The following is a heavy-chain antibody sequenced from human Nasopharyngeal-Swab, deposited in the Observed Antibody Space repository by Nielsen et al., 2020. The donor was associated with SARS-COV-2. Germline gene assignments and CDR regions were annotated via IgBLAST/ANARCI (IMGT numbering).Heavy chain of an antibody. CDR2: IYYSGST. CDR1: GGSSSSSSYY. Sequence: SETLSLTCTVSGGSSSSSSYYWGWIRQPPGKGLEWIGSIYYSGSTYYNPSLKSRVTISVDTSKNQFSLKLSSVTAADTAVYYCARRGRIAVAGCFDYWGQGTLVTVSS. D-gene: IGHD6-19*01. CDR3: ARRGRIAVAGCFDY. J-gene: IGHJ4*02. V-gene: IGHV4-39*01.